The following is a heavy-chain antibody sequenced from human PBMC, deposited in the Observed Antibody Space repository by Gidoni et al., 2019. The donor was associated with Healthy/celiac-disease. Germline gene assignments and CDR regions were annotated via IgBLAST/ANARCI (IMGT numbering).Heavy chain of an antibody. CDR2: ISWNSGSI. J-gene: IGHJ4*02. CDR1: GFTFDDYA. V-gene: IGHV3-9*01. CDR3: AKDDGRHPNFIDY. D-gene: IGHD1-7*01. Sequence: EVQLVESGGGLVQPGRSLRLSCAASGFTFDDYAMHWVRPAPGKGLEWVSGISWNSGSIGYADSVKGRFTISRDNAKNSLYLQMNSLRAEDTALYYCAKDDGRHPNFIDYWGQGTLVTVSS.